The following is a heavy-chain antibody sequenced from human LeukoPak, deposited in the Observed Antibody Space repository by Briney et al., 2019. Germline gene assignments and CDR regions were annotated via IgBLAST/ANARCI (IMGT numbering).Heavy chain of an antibody. CDR3: ARDGFTTADDAFDI. V-gene: IGHV3-66*02. CDR2: IYSGGST. D-gene: IGHD4-17*01. CDR1: GFTVSSNY. Sequence: GGSLRLSCAASGFTVSSNYMSWVRQAPGKGLEWVSVIYSGGSTYCADSVKGRFTISRDNSKNTLYLQMNSLRAEDTAVYYCARDGFTTADDAFDIWGQGTMVTVSS. J-gene: IGHJ3*02.